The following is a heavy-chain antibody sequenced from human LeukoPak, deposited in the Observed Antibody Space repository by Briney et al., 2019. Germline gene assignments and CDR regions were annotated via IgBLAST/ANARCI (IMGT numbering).Heavy chain of an antibody. Sequence: PGGSLRLSCAASGFTFSSYEMNWVRQAPGKGLEWVSYISSSGSTIYYADSVKGRFTASRYNAKNSLYLQMNSLRAEDTAVYYCAREGTYYYGSGSYRKYYYYYMDVWGKGTTVTISS. J-gene: IGHJ6*03. CDR1: GFTFSSYE. D-gene: IGHD3-10*01. V-gene: IGHV3-48*03. CDR3: AREGTYYYGSGSYRKYYYYYMDV. CDR2: ISSSGSTI.